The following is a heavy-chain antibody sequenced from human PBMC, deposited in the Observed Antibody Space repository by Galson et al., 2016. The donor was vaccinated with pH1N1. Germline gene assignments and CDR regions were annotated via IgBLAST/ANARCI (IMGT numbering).Heavy chain of an antibody. Sequence: SLRLSCAASGFTFSNFGMHWVRQAPGKGLEWVAVIWFHGRDKYYADSVKGRFTISRDNSQNTVYLEMNSLRGEDTAMYYCAKVWGPFSERFPFNKYYTMDVWGQGTKVTVSS. V-gene: IGHV3-30*18. CDR1: GFTFSNFG. J-gene: IGHJ6*03. CDR2: IWFHGRDK. CDR3: AKVWGPFSERFPFNKYYTMDV. D-gene: IGHD3-16*01.